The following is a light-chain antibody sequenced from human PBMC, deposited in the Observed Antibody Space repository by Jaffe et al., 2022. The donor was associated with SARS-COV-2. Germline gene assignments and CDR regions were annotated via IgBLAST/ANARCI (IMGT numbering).Light chain of an antibody. J-gene: IGKJ4*01. Sequence: DIQMTQSPSSLSASVGDRVTITCRASQGIGTDLGWYQQQPGKAPKRLIYVASSLQSGVPSRFSGSVFGTDFNFTISSLQPEDFATYYCLQHNSDLLTFGGGTKVEIK. CDR1: QGIGTD. CDR3: LQHNSDLLT. V-gene: IGKV1-17*01. CDR2: VAS.